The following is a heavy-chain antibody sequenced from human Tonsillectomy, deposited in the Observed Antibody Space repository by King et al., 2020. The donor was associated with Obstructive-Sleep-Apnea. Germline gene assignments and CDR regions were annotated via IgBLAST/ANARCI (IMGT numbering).Heavy chain of an antibody. J-gene: IGHJ3*02. V-gene: IGHV3-48*04. D-gene: IGHD7-27*01. CDR2: ISGIGRTI. CDR3: AGPEKTGDRWGDAFDI. CDR1: GFTFSSYS. Sequence: VQLVESGGGLVQPGGFLRLSCAASGFTFSSYSMNWVRQAPGKGLEWISYISGIGRTIFYADSVKGRFTISRDNAKNSLYLQLNSLRAEDTAVYYCAGPEKTGDRWGDAFDIWGQGTLVPVSS.